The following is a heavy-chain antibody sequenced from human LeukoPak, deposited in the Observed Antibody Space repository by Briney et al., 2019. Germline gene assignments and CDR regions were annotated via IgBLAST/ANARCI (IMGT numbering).Heavy chain of an antibody. Sequence: GGSLRLSCAASGFTFSSYSMDWVRQAPGKGLEWVSYISSSSSTIYYADSVRGRFTISRDNAKNSLYLQMNSLRAEDTAVYYCARGYGLADYWGQGTLVTVSS. CDR2: ISSSSSTI. J-gene: IGHJ4*02. D-gene: IGHD4-17*01. CDR3: ARGYGLADY. V-gene: IGHV3-48*01. CDR1: GFTFSSYS.